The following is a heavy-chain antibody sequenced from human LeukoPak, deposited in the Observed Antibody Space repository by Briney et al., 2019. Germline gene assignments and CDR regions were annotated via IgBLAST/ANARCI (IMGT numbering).Heavy chain of an antibody. J-gene: IGHJ5*02. CDR1: GYTFTGHY. CDR3: ARDRYDFWSGYPDTNWFDP. Sequence: ASVKVSCKASGYTFTGHYMHWVRQAPGQGLEWMGRINPNSGGTNYAQKFQGRVTMTRDTSISTAYMELSRLRSDDTAVYYCARDRYDFWSGYPDTNWFDPWGQGTLVTVSS. D-gene: IGHD3-3*01. CDR2: INPNSGGT. V-gene: IGHV1-2*06.